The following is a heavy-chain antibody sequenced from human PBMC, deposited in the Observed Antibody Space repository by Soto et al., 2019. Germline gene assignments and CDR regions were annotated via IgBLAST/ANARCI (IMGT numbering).Heavy chain of an antibody. CDR1: GGPFSGYY. V-gene: IGHV4-34*01. J-gene: IGHJ4*02. CDR3: ARGNVVAIDY. D-gene: IGHD2-21*01. CDR2: IYHSGST. Sequence: SETLSLTCAVYGGPFSGYYLSWIRQPPGKGLEWIGYIYHSGSTYYNPSLKSRVTISVDRSKNQFSLKLSSVTAADTAVYYCARGNVVAIDYWGQGTLVTVSS.